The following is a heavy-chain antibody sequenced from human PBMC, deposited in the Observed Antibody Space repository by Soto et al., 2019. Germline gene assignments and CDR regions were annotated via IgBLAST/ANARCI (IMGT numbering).Heavy chain of an antibody. J-gene: IGHJ6*02. CDR2: ISYDGSNK. V-gene: IGHV3-30*18. Sequence: QVQLVESGGGVVQPGRSLRLSCAASGFTFSSYGMHWVRQAPGKGLGWGAVISYDGSNKYYADSVKGRFTISRDNSKNTLYLQMNSLRAEDTAVYYCAKDRKNSKPYYYYGMDVWGQGTTVTVSS. CDR3: AKDRKNSKPYYYYGMDV. CDR1: GFTFSSYG. D-gene: IGHD5-18*01.